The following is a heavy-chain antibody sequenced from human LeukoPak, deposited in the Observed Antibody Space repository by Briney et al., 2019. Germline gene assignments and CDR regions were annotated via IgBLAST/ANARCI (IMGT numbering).Heavy chain of an antibody. V-gene: IGHV3-23*01. CDR1: GFTFNSYA. D-gene: IGHD3-3*01. Sequence: AGGSLRLSCAASGFTFNSYAMSWVRQAPGKGLEWVSAISGSGGSTYYADSVKGRFTISRDNSKNTLYLQMNSLRAEDTAVYYCAKDSTYYDFWSGYYLTEKDYWGQGTLVTVSS. CDR2: ISGSGGST. CDR3: AKDSTYYDFWSGYYLTEKDY. J-gene: IGHJ4*02.